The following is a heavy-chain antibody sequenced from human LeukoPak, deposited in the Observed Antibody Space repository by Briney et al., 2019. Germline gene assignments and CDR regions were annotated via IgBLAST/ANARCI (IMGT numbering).Heavy chain of an antibody. J-gene: IGHJ4*02. CDR1: GFMFSSNW. CDR2: IKEDGTET. CDR3: AKEGRSLQTY. V-gene: IGHV3-7*03. D-gene: IGHD5-24*01. Sequence: GGSLRPSCAASGFMFSSNWMSWVRLAPGKGLEWAANIKEDGTETYYVDSVKGRFTISRDNAKNSLYLQMNSLRVEDTAVYYCAKEGRSLQTYWGQGTLVTVSS.